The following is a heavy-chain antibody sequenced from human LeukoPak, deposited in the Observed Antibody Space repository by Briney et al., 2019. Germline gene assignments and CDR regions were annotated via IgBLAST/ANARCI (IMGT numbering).Heavy chain of an antibody. CDR2: INGDGSTT. D-gene: IGHD3-22*01. J-gene: IGHJ4*02. V-gene: IGHV3-74*01. Sequence: GGSLRLSCAASGFTFSRYWMHWVRQAPGKGLVWVSRINGDGSTTSYADSVKGRFTISRDNAKNTLYLQMNSLRAEDTAVYYCATGNYYDSRGYYTFGHWGQGTPVTVSS. CDR1: GFTFSRYW. CDR3: ATGNYYDSRGYYTFGH.